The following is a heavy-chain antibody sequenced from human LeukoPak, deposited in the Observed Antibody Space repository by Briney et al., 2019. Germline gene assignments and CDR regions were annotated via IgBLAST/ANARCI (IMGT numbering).Heavy chain of an antibody. J-gene: IGHJ6*03. CDR1: GGSFSGYF. V-gene: IGHV4-34*01. CDR3: ARTTEAHSWRTRYYDYYMDV. D-gene: IGHD6-13*01. Sequence: SETLSLTCAVYGGSFSGYFWSWIRQPPGKGLEWIGEINHSGSTNYNPSLKSRVTISVDTSKNQFSLRLSSVTAADTAVYYCARTTEAHSWRTRYYDYYMDVWGKGTTVTVSS. CDR2: INHSGST.